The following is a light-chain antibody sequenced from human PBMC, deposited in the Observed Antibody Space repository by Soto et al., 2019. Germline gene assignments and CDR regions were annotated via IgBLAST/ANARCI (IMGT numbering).Light chain of an antibody. J-gene: IGKJ2*01. CDR2: GAS. V-gene: IGKV3-15*01. CDR1: QSVSSN. CDR3: QQYNNWPPGT. Sequence: EIVMTQSPATLSVSPGARATLSCRASQSVSSNLAWYQQKPGQAPRLLIYGASARATGIPARVSGSGSGTEFTLTISSLQSADFAIYYCQQYNNWPPGTFGQGTKLEIK.